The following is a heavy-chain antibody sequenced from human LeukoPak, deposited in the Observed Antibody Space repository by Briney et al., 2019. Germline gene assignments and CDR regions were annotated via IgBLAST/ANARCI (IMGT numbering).Heavy chain of an antibody. D-gene: IGHD6-13*01. V-gene: IGHV4-59*01. CDR1: GDSISSSY. Sequence: SETLSLTCTVSGDSISSSYWAWIRQPPGKGLEWIGYFHNSGTSSYNPSLKSRVTISVDTSKNQFSLKLSSVTAADTAVYYCARGTWAAAGTGDYWGQGTLVTVSS. CDR3: ARGTWAAAGTGDY. J-gene: IGHJ4*02. CDR2: FHNSGTS.